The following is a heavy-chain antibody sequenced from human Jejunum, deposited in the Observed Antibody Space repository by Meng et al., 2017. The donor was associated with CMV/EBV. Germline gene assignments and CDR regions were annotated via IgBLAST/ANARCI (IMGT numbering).Heavy chain of an antibody. CDR3: TKVPWGFPFDF. D-gene: IGHD3-16*01. CDR2: IISKLGTA. V-gene: IGHV1-69*05. CDR1: GGTFSTYA. Sequence: KLSGGTFSTYAVSWVRQAPGQGLEWVGGIISKLGTANYAQKFQGRVTITTDESTSTAYMELGSLRSEDTAVYYCTKVPWGFPFDFWGQGTVVTVSS. J-gene: IGHJ3*01.